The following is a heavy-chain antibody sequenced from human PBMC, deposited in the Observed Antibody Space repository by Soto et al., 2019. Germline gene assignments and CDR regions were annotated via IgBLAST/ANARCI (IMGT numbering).Heavy chain of an antibody. Sequence: SETLSLTCTVSGGSISSSSYYWGWIRQPPGKGLEWIGSIYYSGSTYYNPSLKSRVTISVDTSKNQFSLKLSSVTAADTAVYYCASSNIVLVVAATRQDPFDIWGQGTMVPV. J-gene: IGHJ3*02. CDR1: GGSISSSSYY. D-gene: IGHD2-15*01. V-gene: IGHV4-39*01. CDR2: IYYSGST. CDR3: ASSNIVLVVAATRQDPFDI.